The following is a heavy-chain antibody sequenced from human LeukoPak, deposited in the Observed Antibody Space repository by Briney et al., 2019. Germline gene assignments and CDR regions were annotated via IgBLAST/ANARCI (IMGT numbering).Heavy chain of an antibody. Sequence: ASVEVSCKASGYTFTSYAMNWVRQAPGQGLEWMGWINTNTGNPTYAQGFTGRFVFSLDTSVSTAYLQISSLKAEDTAVYYCARVNYYGSGSYPPGSWAFDYWGQGTLVTVSS. D-gene: IGHD3-10*01. CDR3: ARVNYYGSGSYPPGSWAFDY. J-gene: IGHJ4*02. V-gene: IGHV7-4-1*02. CDR2: INTNTGNP. CDR1: GYTFTSYA.